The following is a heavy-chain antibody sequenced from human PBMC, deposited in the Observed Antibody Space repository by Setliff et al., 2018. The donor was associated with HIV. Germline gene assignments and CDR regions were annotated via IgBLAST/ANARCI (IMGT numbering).Heavy chain of an antibody. CDR3: ARGHGVYSGSYLAVYFDY. CDR1: GGSFSGHY. D-gene: IGHD1-26*01. J-gene: IGHJ4*02. Sequence: TSETLSLTCAVYGGSFSGHYWSWIRQPPGKGMEWIGEVNHRGSTNYNPSLKSRVTISVDRSKNQFSLKMTSVTAADTAVYYCARGHGVYSGSYLAVYFDYWGQGTLVTVSS. CDR2: VNHRGST. V-gene: IGHV4-34*01.